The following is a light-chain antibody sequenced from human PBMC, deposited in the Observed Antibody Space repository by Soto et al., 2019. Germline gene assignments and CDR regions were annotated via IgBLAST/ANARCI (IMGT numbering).Light chain of an antibody. CDR1: SSDVSGYNY. Sequence: QSALTQPRSVSGSPGQSVAISCTGSSSDVSGYNYVSWYQQHPGKAPRVMIYDVSERPSGVPDRFSGSKSGNTASLTISGLQAEDEADYYCCSFAGSHTFVFGGGTKLTVL. CDR2: DVS. CDR3: CSFAGSHTFV. V-gene: IGLV2-11*01. J-gene: IGLJ2*01.